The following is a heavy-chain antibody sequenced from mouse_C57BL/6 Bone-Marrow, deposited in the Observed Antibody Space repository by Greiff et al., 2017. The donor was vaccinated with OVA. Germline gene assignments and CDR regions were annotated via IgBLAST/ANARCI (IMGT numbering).Heavy chain of an antibody. CDR3: ARYYYGSSSYWYFDV. J-gene: IGHJ1*03. Sequence: DVKVEESGGGLVQPGGSLSLSCAASGFTFTDYYMSWVRQPPGKALEWLGFIRNKANGYTTEYSASVKGRFTISRDNSQSILYLQMNALRAEDSATYYCARYYYGSSSYWYFDVWGTGTTVTVSS. CDR2: IRNKANGYTT. V-gene: IGHV7-3*01. D-gene: IGHD1-1*01. CDR1: GFTFTDYY.